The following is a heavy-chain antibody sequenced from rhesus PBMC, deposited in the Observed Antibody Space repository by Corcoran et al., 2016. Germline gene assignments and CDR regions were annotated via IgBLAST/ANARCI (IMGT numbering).Heavy chain of an antibody. CDR1: GCSISDSYR. D-gene: IGHD4-29*01. J-gene: IGHJ2*01. CDR2: IYGSSTST. CDR3: ARDAPTANWYFDL. Sequence: QVQLQESGPGLVKPSETLSLTCAVSGCSISDSYRWSWIRQPPGKGLEWIGYIYGSSTSTNYNPSLKSRVTISKDTSKNQFSLKLSSVTAADTAVYYCARDAPTANWYFDLWGPGTPITISS. V-gene: IGHV4S10*01.